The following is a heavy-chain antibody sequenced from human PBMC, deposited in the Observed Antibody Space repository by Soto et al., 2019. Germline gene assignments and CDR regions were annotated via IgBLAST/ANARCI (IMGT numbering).Heavy chain of an antibody. D-gene: IGHD5-12*01. CDR3: SGGYSGYRAKDHYSYYYAMDV. Sequence: GGSLRLSCAASGFTFSNAWMSWVRQAPGKGLEWVGRIKSKTDGGTTDYAAPVKGRFTISGDDSKNTLYLQMNSLKTEDTAVYYCSGGYSGYRAKDHYSYYYAMDVWGQGTTVTVSS. J-gene: IGHJ6*02. CDR2: IKSKTDGGTT. CDR1: GFTFSNAW. V-gene: IGHV3-15*01.